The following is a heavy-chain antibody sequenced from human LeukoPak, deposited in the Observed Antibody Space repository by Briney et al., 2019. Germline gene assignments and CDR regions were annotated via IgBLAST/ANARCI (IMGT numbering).Heavy chain of an antibody. D-gene: IGHD2-2*02. J-gene: IGHJ6*03. Sequence: PGGSLRLSCAASGFTFSSYAMNWVRQAPGKGLEWVAGVSRSGDTTHYADSVIGRFTISRDNSKNKLYMQMNSLRAEDTAVYYCAKRYCSSTSCYTDYYYYMDVWGKGTTVTVSS. V-gene: IGHV3-23*01. CDR3: AKRYCSSTSCYTDYYYYMDV. CDR1: GFTFSSYA. CDR2: VSRSGDTT.